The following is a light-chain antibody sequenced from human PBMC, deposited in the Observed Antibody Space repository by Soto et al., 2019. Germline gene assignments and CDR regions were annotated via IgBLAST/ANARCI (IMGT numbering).Light chain of an antibody. CDR2: DAS. V-gene: IGKV3D-20*02. CDR3: QQYNNWHPLT. CDR1: QTVRNNY. J-gene: IGKJ4*01. Sequence: FVLTQSPGTLSLSPGERATLSCRASQTVRNNYLAWYQQKPGQAPRLLIYDASSRATGIPDRFSGGGSGTDFTLTISSLQSKDLAVYYCQQYNNWHPLTFGGGTKVDIK.